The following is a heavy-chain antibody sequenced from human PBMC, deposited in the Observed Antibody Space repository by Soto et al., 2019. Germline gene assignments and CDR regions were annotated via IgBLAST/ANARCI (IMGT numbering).Heavy chain of an antibody. J-gene: IGHJ6*02. V-gene: IGHV3-23*01. Sequence: PGGSLRLSCAASGFTFSSYAMSWVRQAPGKGLEWVSAISGSGGSTYYADSVKGRFTISRDNSKNTLYLQMNSLRAEDTAVYYCASTPPSRWFGELLLYYYGMDVWGQGTTVTVSS. CDR1: GFTFSSYA. D-gene: IGHD3-10*01. CDR3: ASTPPSRWFGELLLYYYGMDV. CDR2: ISGSGGST.